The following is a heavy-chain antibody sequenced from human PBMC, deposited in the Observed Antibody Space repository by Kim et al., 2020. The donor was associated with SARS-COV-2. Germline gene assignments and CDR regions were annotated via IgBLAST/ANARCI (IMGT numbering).Heavy chain of an antibody. CDR3: AITGQWLVPSLDWFDP. V-gene: IGHV4-39*01. CDR2: IHYSGST. Sequence: SETLSLTCTVSGGSISSSSYYWGWIRQPPGKGLEWIGSIHYSGSTYYNPSLKSRVTISVDTSKNQFSLKLSSVTAADTAVYYCAITGQWLVPSLDWFDPWGQGTLVTVSS. CDR1: GGSISSSSYY. D-gene: IGHD6-19*01. J-gene: IGHJ5*02.